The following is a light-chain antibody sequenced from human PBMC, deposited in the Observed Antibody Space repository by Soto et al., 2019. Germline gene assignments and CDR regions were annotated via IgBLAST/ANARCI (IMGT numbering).Light chain of an antibody. J-gene: IGLJ1*01. CDR1: SSDVGSYNL. Sequence: QSVLTQPASVSGSPGQSITISCTGTSSDVGSYNLVSWYQQHPGKAPKLMIYEGSKRPSGVSNRFSGFKSGNTASLTISGLQAEDEADYYCCSYAGSSYVFGTGTKVTV. CDR3: CSYAGSSYV. V-gene: IGLV2-23*01. CDR2: EGS.